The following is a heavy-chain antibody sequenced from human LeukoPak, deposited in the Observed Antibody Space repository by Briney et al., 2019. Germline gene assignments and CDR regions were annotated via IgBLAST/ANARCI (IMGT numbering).Heavy chain of an antibody. J-gene: IGHJ4*02. Sequence: GGSLRLSCAASGFTFSSYSMNWVRQAPGKGLEWVSSISSSSSYIYYADSVKGRFTISRDNAKNSLYLQMNSLRAEDTAVCYCARDDTGDALDYWGQGTLVTVSS. D-gene: IGHD2-8*02. V-gene: IGHV3-21*01. CDR2: ISSSSSYI. CDR3: ARDDTGDALDY. CDR1: GFTFSSYS.